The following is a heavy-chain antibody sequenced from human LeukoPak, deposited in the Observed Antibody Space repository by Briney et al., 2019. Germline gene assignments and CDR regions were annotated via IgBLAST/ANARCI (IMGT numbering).Heavy chain of an antibody. Sequence: GASGNLSCNASGATFSSYTISWVRHAPGQGLEWMGRIIPTLGIANYAQKFQGRVTITADKTTITAYMELGSLRSEDTAVYYCARDMGLGAAAAAFDFWGQGTLVTVSS. CDR2: IIPTLGIA. CDR1: GATFSSYT. V-gene: IGHV1-69*04. J-gene: IGHJ4*02. D-gene: IGHD6-13*01. CDR3: ARDMGLGAAAAAFDF.